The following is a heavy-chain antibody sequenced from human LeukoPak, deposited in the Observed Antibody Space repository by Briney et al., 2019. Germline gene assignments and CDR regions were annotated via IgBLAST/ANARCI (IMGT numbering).Heavy chain of an antibody. CDR1: GGTFSSYA. CDR3: ARVGGVTLGPAGIHDY. D-gene: IGHD2-8*02. Sequence: ASVQVSCKASGGTFSSYAISWVRQAPGQGLEWMGGIIPIFGTANYAQKFQGRVTITADKSTSTAYMELRSLRSEDTAVYYCARVGGVTLGPAGIHDYWGQGTMVTVSS. V-gene: IGHV1-69*06. J-gene: IGHJ4*02. CDR2: IIPIFGTA.